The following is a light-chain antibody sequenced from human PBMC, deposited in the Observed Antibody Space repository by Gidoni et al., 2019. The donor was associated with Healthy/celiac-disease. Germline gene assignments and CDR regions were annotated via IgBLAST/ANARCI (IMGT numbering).Light chain of an antibody. CDR3: QQYYSTPG. Sequence: DIVMTQPPHSLAVSLGERATINCKSSQSVLYSSKNKNSLTWYQQKPGHPPKLLIYWASTRESGVPDRFSGSWSGTDFTLTISSLQAEDVAVYYCQQYYSTPGFXXXTRLEIK. J-gene: IGKJ5*01. V-gene: IGKV4-1*01. CDR1: QSVLYSSKNKNS. CDR2: WAS.